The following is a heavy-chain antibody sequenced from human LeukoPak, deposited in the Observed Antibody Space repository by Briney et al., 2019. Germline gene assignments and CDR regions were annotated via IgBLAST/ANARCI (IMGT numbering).Heavy chain of an antibody. CDR3: ARIVLGQRPVDP. V-gene: IGHV1-18*01. D-gene: IGHD3-3*02. Sequence: ASVKVSCKASGYTFTSYGISCVRQAPGQGLEWMGWISAYNGNTNYAQKLQGRVTMTTDTSTSTAYMELRSLRSDDTAVYYCARIVLGQRPVDPWGQGTLVTVSS. J-gene: IGHJ5*02. CDR1: GYTFTSYG. CDR2: ISAYNGNT.